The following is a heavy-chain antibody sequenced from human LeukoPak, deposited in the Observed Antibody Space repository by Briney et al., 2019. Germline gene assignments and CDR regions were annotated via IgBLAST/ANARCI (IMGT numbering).Heavy chain of an antibody. D-gene: IGHD3-10*01. V-gene: IGHV4-39*01. CDR3: ARQGISDYYPSGTYLNWFDP. Sequence: SETLSLTCSVSGGSISSSRHYWGWIRQAPGKGLEWIGSMYYGGSTYRSPSLKTRVAISVDTSKNQFSLMLSSVTAADTAVYYCARQGISDYYPSGTYLNWFDPWGQGTLVIVSS. CDR2: MYYGGST. CDR1: GGSISSSRHY. J-gene: IGHJ5*02.